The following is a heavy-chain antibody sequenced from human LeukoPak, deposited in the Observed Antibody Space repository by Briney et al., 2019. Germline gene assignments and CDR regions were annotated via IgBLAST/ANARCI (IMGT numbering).Heavy chain of an antibody. V-gene: IGHV1-2*02. CDR2: INPSSGGT. CDR3: ANLMGTAYFYVMDV. CDR1: GYTFTDYY. Sequence: ASVKVSCKASGYTFTDYYIHWVRQAPGQGLEWMGWINPSSGGTKFAQKFQGRVAMTRDTSISTAYMELGRLSSDDTAVYCCANLMGTAYFYVMDVWGQGTTVTVSS. D-gene: IGHD7-27*01. J-gene: IGHJ6*02.